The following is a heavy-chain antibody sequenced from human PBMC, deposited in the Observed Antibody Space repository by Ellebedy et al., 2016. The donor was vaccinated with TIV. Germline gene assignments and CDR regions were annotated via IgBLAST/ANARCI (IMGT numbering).Heavy chain of an antibody. D-gene: IGHD2-2*01. J-gene: IGHJ3*02. CDR3: ARDCSSTSCYGRERNSFDI. V-gene: IGHV3-33*01. Sequence: GESLKISXAASGLTFSSYGMHWVRQAPGKGLEWVAVIWYDGSNKYYADSVKGRFSISRDNYHNMLYLQMNSLRAEDTAVYYCARDCSSTSCYGRERNSFDIWGQGTMVTVSS. CDR1: GLTFSSYG. CDR2: IWYDGSNK.